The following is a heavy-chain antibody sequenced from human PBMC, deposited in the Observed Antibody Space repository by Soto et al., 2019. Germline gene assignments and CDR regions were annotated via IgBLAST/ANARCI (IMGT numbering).Heavy chain of an antibody. Sequence: GGSLRLSCAASGFTFSSYYMSWVRQAQGKGLEWVANVNGDGSEKYYVDSVKGRFTVSRDNAKNSLYLQMNSLRAEDTAVYYCAKRGGAGSDYWGQGTLVTVSS. CDR2: VNGDGSEK. CDR1: GFTFSSYY. J-gene: IGHJ4*02. V-gene: IGHV3-7*01. D-gene: IGHD1-26*01. CDR3: AKRGGAGSDY.